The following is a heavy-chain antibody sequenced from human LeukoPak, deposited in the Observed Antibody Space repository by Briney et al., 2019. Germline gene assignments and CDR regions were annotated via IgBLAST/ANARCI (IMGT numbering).Heavy chain of an antibody. CDR1: GFTFNNYN. CDR3: ARDRCSGGGCYFYYMDV. D-gene: IGHD2-15*01. CDR2: ITSSGTYI. J-gene: IGHJ6*03. V-gene: IGHV3-21*04. Sequence: GGSLRLSCAASGFTFNNYNMNWVRQAPGKALEWVSSITSSGTYIFYADSVKGRFTISRDNAKNSLYLQMNSLSAEDTAVYYCARDRCSGGGCYFYYMDVWGKGTTVAISS.